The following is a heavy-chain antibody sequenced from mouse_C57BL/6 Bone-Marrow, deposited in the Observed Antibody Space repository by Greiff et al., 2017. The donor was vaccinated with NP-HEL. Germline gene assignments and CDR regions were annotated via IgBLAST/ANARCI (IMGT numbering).Heavy chain of an antibody. Sequence: EVNVVESGGGLVQPGGSLSLSCAASGFTFTDYYMSWVRQPPGKALEWLGFIRNKANGYTTEYSASVKGRFTISRDNSQSILYLQMNALRAEDSATYYCARCDLLWYSPAYFDVWGTGTTVTVSS. CDR2: IRNKANGYTT. D-gene: IGHD2-1*01. J-gene: IGHJ1*03. CDR1: GFTFTDYY. V-gene: IGHV7-3*01. CDR3: ARCDLLWYSPAYFDV.